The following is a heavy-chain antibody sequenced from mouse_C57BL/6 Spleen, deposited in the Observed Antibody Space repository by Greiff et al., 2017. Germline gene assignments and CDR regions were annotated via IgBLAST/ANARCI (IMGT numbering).Heavy chain of an antibody. CDR3: TRVLRCLVLDV. Sequence: EVQLQESGGGLVQPGGSMKLSCVASGFTFSNYWMNWVRQSPEKGLEWVAQIRLKSDNYATHYAESVKGRFTISRDDSKSSVYLQMNNLRAEDTGIYYCTRVLRCLVLDVWGTGAPVTVSS. V-gene: IGHV6-3*01. J-gene: IGHJ1*03. CDR1: GFTFSNYW. D-gene: IGHD1-1*01. CDR2: IRLKSDNYAT.